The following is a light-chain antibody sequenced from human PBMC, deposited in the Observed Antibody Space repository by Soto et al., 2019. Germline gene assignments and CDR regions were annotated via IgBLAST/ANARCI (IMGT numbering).Light chain of an antibody. CDR3: NSYTTTSTLVV. CDR1: SSDVGDYNY. Sequence: QSALTQPASVSGSLGQSITISCTGTSSDVGDYNYVSWYQQRPGQAPKLIISEVNDRPSGVSYRFSGSKSGNTASLTISGLQAEDEADYYCNSYTTTSTLVVFGGRTQLTVL. CDR2: EVN. J-gene: IGLJ7*01. V-gene: IGLV2-14*01.